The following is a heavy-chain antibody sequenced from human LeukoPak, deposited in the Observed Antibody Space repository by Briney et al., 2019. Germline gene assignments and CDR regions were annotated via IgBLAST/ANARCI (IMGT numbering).Heavy chain of an antibody. V-gene: IGHV4-34*01. CDR2: INHSGGT. D-gene: IGHD3-22*01. J-gene: IGHJ4*02. CDR3: ATPQNYYDSSVYYY. CDR1: GGSFSGYY. Sequence: SETLSLTCAVYGGSFSGYYWSWIRQPPGKGLEWIGEINHSGGTNYNPSLKSRVTVSVDTSKNQFPLKLSSVTAADTAVYYCATPQNYYDSSVYYYWGQGTLVTVSS.